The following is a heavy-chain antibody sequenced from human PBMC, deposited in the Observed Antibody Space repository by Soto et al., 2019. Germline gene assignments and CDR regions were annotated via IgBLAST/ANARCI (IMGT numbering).Heavy chain of an antibody. J-gene: IGHJ6*02. D-gene: IGHD5-18*01. CDR1: GGSIRSGGYY. CDR3: ARDRLMATAGTARHYYGMDV. V-gene: IGHV4-31*03. CDR2: IYYSGST. Sequence: SETLSLTCTVSGGSIRSGGYYWSWVRQSPRRGLEWIGNIYYSGSTYYNPSLKSRLTISVDTSKNQFSLNLSSVTAADTAVYYCARDRLMATAGTARHYYGMDVWGQGTTVTVSS.